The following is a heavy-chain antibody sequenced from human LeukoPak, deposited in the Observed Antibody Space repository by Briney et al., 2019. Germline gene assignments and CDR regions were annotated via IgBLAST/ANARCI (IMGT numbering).Heavy chain of an antibody. Sequence: SETLSLTCTVSGGSISSGGYYWSWIRQHPGTGLEWIGYIYYSGSTYYNPSLKSRVTISVDTSKNQFSLKLSSVTAADTAVYYCARDSWDSSGYYHDYWGQGTLVTVSS. CDR1: GGSISSGGYY. D-gene: IGHD3-22*01. CDR3: ARDSWDSSGYYHDY. J-gene: IGHJ4*02. CDR2: IYYSGST. V-gene: IGHV4-31*03.